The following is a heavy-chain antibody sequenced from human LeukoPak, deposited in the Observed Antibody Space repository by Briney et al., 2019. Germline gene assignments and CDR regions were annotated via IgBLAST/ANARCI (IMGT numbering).Heavy chain of an antibody. CDR3: AKDWGIAVAGTFDY. J-gene: IGHJ4*02. CDR2: ISGSGGST. D-gene: IGHD6-19*01. V-gene: IGHV3-23*01. CDR1: GFAVSRNY. Sequence: GGSLRLSCVASGFAVSRNYMAWVRQAPGKGLEWVSAISGSGGSTYYADSVKGRFTISRDNSKNTLYLQMNSLRAEDTAVYYCAKDWGIAVAGTFDYWGQGTLVTVSS.